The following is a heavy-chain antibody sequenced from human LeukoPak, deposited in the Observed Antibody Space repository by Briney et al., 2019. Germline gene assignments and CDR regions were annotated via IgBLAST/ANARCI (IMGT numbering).Heavy chain of an antibody. CDR1: GGSISSYY. J-gene: IGHJ4*02. CDR2: IYTSGST. D-gene: IGHD6-13*01. Sequence: ASETLSLTCTVSGGSISSYYWSWIRQPAGKGLEWIGRIYTSGSTNYSPSLKSRVTMSVDTFKNEFSLKLNSVTAADTAVYYCARESTVAGTARYLDYWGQGTLVTVSS. V-gene: IGHV4-4*07. CDR3: ARESTVAGTARYLDY.